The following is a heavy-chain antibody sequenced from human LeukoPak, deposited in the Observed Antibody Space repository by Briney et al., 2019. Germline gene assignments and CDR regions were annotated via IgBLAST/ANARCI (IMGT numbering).Heavy chain of an antibody. CDR1: GFTFDDYA. D-gene: IGHD6-6*01. V-gene: IGHV3-9*01. J-gene: IGHJ5*02. CDR3: AKASIAASFDP. Sequence: GGSLRLSCAASGFTFDDYAMHWVRQAPGKGLEWVSGISWNSGSIGYADSVKGRLTISRDNAKNSLYLQMNSLRAEDTALYYCAKASIAASFDPWGQGTLVTVSS. CDR2: ISWNSGSI.